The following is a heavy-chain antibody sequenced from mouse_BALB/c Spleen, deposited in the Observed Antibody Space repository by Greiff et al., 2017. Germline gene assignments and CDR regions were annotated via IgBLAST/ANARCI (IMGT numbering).Heavy chain of an antibody. Sequence: QVQLKESGAELARPGASVKMSCKASGYTFTSYTMHWVKQRPGQGLEWIGYINPSSGYTNYNQKFKDKATLTADKSSSTAYMQLSSLTSEDSAVYYCARSYPYDYFAYWGQGTLVTVSA. D-gene: IGHD2-4*01. CDR2: INPSSGYT. CDR1: GYTFTSYT. V-gene: IGHV1-4*01. CDR3: ARSYPYDYFAY. J-gene: IGHJ3*01.